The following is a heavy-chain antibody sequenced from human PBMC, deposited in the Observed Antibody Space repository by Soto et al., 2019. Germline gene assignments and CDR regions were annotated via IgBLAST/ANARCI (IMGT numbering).Heavy chain of an antibody. CDR2: ISYDGSNK. V-gene: IGHV3-30*03. CDR3: ARGFDILTGLYFQQ. D-gene: IGHD3-9*01. CDR1: GFTFSSYG. J-gene: IGHJ1*01. Sequence: GGSLRLSCAASGFTFSSYGMHWVRQAPGKGLEWVAVISYDGSNKYYADSVKGRFTTSRDNSKNTLYLQMNSLRAEDTAVYYCARGFDILTGLYFQQWGQGTLLTVSS.